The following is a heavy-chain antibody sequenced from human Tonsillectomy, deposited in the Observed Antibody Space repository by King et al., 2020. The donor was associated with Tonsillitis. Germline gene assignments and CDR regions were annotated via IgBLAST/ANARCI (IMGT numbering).Heavy chain of an antibody. V-gene: IGHV3-23*04. CDR3: AKDGHSSGWYYFDY. J-gene: IGHJ4*02. CDR2: ISNSGGNT. Sequence: EVQLVESGGGLVQPGGSLRLSCAASGFTFSSYAMSWVRQAPGKGLEWVSGISNSGGNTYYADSVKGRFTISRDNSKNTLYLQMNSLRAGATAAYYGAKDGHSSGWYYFDYWGQGTLVTVSS. D-gene: IGHD6-19*01. CDR1: GFTFSSYA.